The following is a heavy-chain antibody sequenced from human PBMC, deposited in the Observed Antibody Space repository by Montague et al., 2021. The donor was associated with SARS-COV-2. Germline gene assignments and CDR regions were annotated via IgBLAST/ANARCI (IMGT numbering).Heavy chain of an antibody. J-gene: IGHJ6*03. CDR2: IYYSGST. D-gene: IGHD3-9*01. CDR3: ARDSRTDFDWFFPDSGSYYYYMDV. CDR1: GGSISSYY. V-gene: IGHV4-59*01. Sequence: SETLSLTCTVSGGSISSYYWSWIRQPPGKGLEWIGYIYYSGSTNYNPSLKSRVTISVDTSKNQFSLKLSSVTAADAAVYYCARDSRTDFDWFFPDSGSYYYYMDVWGKGTTVTVSS.